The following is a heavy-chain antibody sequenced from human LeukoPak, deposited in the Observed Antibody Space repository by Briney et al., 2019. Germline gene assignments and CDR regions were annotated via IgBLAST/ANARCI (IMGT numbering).Heavy chain of an antibody. CDR2: IYSGGST. D-gene: IGHD3-3*01. CDR3: ARDLISDYDFWSGPEYYYYYVMDV. Sequence: GGSLRLSCAASGFTVSSNYMSWVRQAPGKGLEWVSVIYSGGSTYYADSVKGRFTISRDNSKNTLYLQMNSLRAEDTAVYYCARDLISDYDFWSGPEYYYYYVMDVWGQGTTVTVSS. J-gene: IGHJ6*02. V-gene: IGHV3-66*01. CDR1: GFTVSSNY.